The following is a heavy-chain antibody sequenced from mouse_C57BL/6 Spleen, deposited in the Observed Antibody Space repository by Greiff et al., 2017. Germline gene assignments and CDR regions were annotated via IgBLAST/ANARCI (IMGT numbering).Heavy chain of an antibody. Sequence: VQLQQPGAELVRPGTSVKLSCKASGYTFTSYWMHWVKQRPGQGLEWIGVIDPSDSYTNYNQKFKGKATLTVDTSSSTAYMQLSSLTSEDSAVYYCARGALHYAMDYWGQGTSVTVAS. CDR3: ARGALHYAMDY. CDR2: IDPSDSYT. J-gene: IGHJ4*01. D-gene: IGHD3-1*01. V-gene: IGHV1-59*01. CDR1: GYTFTSYW.